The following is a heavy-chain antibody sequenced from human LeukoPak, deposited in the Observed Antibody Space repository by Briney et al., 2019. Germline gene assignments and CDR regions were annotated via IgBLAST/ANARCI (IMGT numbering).Heavy chain of an antibody. V-gene: IGHV3-64*01. CDR3: ARDEAGYSSD. Sequence: GGSLRLSCAASGFTFSTYAMHWVRQAPGQGLEHVSSITYDGGTTYYANSVKGRFTISRDNSKNTLYLQMGSLRDEDMSVYYCARDEAGYSSDWGQGTLVRVSS. J-gene: IGHJ1*01. D-gene: IGHD6-19*01. CDR1: GFTFSTYA. CDR2: ITYDGGTT.